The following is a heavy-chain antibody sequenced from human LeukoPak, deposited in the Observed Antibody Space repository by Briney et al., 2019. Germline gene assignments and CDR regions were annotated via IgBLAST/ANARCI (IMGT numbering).Heavy chain of an antibody. CDR1: GFTFSSYA. CDR2: ISYDGSNK. Sequence: GGSLRLSCAASGFTFSSYAMHWVRQAPGKGLEWVAVISYDGSNKYYADSVKGRFTISRDNSKNTLYLQMNSLRAEDTAVYYCARAGRPLLWWDPAGYWGQGTLVTVSS. D-gene: IGHD2-21*01. V-gene: IGHV3-30-3*01. CDR3: ARAGRPLLWWDPAGY. J-gene: IGHJ4*02.